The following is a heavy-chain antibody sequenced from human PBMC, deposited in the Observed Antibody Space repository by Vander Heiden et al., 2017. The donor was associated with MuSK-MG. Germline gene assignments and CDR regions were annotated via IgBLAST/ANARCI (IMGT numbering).Heavy chain of an antibody. V-gene: IGHV4-59*08. CDR1: GGSISSYY. CDR3: AIRHGTLLYMDV. CDR2: IYYSGST. J-gene: IGHJ6*03. Sequence: QVQLQESGPGLVKPSETLSLTCPVSGGSISSYYWSWIRQPPGKGLEWIGYIYYSGSTNDNPALKSRVTISVDTSKKKCSLKMRSVTAADTAVYYFAIRHGTLLYMDVWGKVTPVTVSS.